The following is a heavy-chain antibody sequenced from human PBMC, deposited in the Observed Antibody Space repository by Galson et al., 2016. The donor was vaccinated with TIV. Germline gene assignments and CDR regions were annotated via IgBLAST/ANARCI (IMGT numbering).Heavy chain of an antibody. Sequence: SLRLSCAASGFSFGNHGMHWVRQAPGKGLEFVAHIWYDGGNKYYADSVKDRFTISRDNSKSALYLQMNSLRAEDTALYYCARAGFYGTGIYYGLDGWGQGTTVTASS. J-gene: IGHJ6*02. D-gene: IGHD3-10*01. CDR1: GFSFGNHG. V-gene: IGHV3-33*01. CDR3: ARAGFYGTGIYYGLDG. CDR2: IWYDGGNK.